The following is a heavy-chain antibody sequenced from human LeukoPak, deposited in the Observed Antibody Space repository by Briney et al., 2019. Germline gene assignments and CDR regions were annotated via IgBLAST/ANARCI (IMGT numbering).Heavy chain of an antibody. V-gene: IGHV4-4*07. J-gene: IGHJ4*02. CDR1: GGSISSYY. CDR3: ARSAVGANNVDY. CDR2: IFTSGST. Sequence: SETLSLTCTVAGGSISSYYWSWIRQPAGKGLELIGPIFTSGSTNYNHSLKSRVTMSVDTSKNQFSLRLSSVTAADTAVYYCARSAVGANNVDYWGQGTLVTVSS. D-gene: IGHD1-26*01.